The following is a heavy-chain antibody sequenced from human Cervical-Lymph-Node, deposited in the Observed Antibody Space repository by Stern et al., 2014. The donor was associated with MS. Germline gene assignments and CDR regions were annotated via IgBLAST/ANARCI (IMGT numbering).Heavy chain of an antibody. J-gene: IGHJ5*02. CDR3: ARGIVTNRAAATLHNLFDP. CDR1: GGTFSSSYA. V-gene: IGHV1-69*09. D-gene: IGHD2-15*01. CDR2: IIPIIGLP. Sequence: MQLEESGSEVKKPGSSVKVSCKASGGTFSSSYAVSWVRQAPGQGLEWTGRIIPIIGLPNYAQKFQNRVTISADKSTSIVYLEVNSLTSEDTAVYYCARGIVTNRAAATLHNLFDPWGQGTRVTVSS.